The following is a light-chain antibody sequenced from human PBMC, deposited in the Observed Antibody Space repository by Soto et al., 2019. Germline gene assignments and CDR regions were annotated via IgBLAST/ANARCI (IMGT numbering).Light chain of an antibody. CDR1: QSVSSN. J-gene: IGKJ2*01. Sequence: EIVMTQSPATLSVSPGERATLSCRASQSVSSNLAWYQQKPGQAPRLLIYGASTRATGIPERFSGIGSGTDVTLTISSLQSEDLAVYYCQQYDNWLRTFGQGTKLEIK. CDR3: QQYDNWLRT. V-gene: IGKV3-15*01. CDR2: GAS.